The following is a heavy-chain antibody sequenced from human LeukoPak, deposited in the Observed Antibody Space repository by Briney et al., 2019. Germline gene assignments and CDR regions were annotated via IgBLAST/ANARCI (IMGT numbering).Heavy chain of an antibody. D-gene: IGHD3-3*01. CDR1: GYTFTGYY. V-gene: IGHV1-2*02. CDR2: INPNSGGT. J-gene: IGHJ4*02. CDR3: ARGHTIFGVVILPAH. Sequence: GASVKVSCKASGYTFTGYYMHWVRQAPGQGLEWMGWINPNSGGTNYAQKFQGRVTMTRDTSISTAYMELSRLRSDDTAVYYCARGHTIFGVVILPAHWGQGTLVTVSS.